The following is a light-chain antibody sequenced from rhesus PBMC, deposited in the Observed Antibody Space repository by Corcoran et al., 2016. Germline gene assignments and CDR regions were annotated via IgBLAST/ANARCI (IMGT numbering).Light chain of an antibody. CDR1: QGISTY. CDR2: KAS. J-gene: IGKJ4*01. Sequence: DIQMTQSPSSLSASVGDRVTITCRASQGISTYLIWYQQKPGKAPKRLIYKASSLESGVPSRFSGSGSATDLTLTIRSLQPEDFATYYCLQYNSDPLTFGGGTKVELK. V-gene: IGKV1-43*02. CDR3: LQYNSDPLT.